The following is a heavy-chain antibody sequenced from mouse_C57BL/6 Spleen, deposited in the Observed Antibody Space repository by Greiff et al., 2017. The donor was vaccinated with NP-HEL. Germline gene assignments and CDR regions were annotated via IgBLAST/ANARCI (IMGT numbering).Heavy chain of an antibody. CDR3: ARKDYGSSWFAY. V-gene: IGHV1-82*01. Sequence: QVQLQQSGPELVKPGASVKISCKASGYAFSSSWMNWVKQRPGKGLEWIGRIYPGDGDTNYNGKFKGKATLTADKSSSTAYMQLSSLTSEDSAVYFCARKDYGSSWFAYWGQGTLVTVSA. CDR2: IYPGDGDT. D-gene: IGHD1-1*01. J-gene: IGHJ3*01. CDR1: GYAFSSSW.